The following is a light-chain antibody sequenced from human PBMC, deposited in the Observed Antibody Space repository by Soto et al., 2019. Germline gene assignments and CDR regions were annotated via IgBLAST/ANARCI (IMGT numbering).Light chain of an antibody. CDR1: QSLTRN. Sequence: EIVMTQSPATLSVSPGERVTLSCRASQSLTRNFACYQQKTRQPPRLLIYAASTRATGIPARLSGSGSGTDVTLSISSLEAEDVATDFCQQTFSSPLTFGQGTKVDI. J-gene: IGKJ4*01. CDR3: QQTFSSPLT. CDR2: AAS. V-gene: IGKV3D-15*01.